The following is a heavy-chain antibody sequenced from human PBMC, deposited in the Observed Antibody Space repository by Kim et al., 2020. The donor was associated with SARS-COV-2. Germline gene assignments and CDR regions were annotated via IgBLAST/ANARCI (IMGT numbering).Heavy chain of an antibody. J-gene: IGHJ4*02. CDR1: GFTVSSNY. Sequence: GGSLRLSCAASGFTVSSNYMIWVRQAPGKGLEWVSVIYSGGDSTYYADSVKGRFTISRDTSKNTLYLQMNSLRAEDTAVYYCARAGRSGTSVSHYWGRGTLVTVSS. D-gene: IGHD1-1*01. CDR3: ARAGRSGTSVSHY. V-gene: IGHV3-53*01. CDR2: IYSGGDST.